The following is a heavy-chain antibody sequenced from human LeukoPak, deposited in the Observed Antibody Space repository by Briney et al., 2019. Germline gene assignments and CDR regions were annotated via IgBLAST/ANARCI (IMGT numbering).Heavy chain of an antibody. CDR2: IYYSGST. Sequence: PSETLSLTCTVSGGSISSSSYYWGWIRQPPGKGLEWIGSIYYSGSTYYNPSLKSRVTISVDTSKNQFSLKLGSVTAADTAVYYCARQDSSGYYYRGRWFDPWGQGTLVTVSS. CDR3: ARQDSSGYYYRGRWFDP. CDR1: GGSISSSSYY. V-gene: IGHV4-39*01. D-gene: IGHD3-22*01. J-gene: IGHJ5*02.